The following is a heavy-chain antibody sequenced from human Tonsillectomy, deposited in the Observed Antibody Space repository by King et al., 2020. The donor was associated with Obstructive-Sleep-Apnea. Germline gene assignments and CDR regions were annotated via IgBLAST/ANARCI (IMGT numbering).Heavy chain of an antibody. CDR3: ARQDGLDI. J-gene: IGHJ3*02. D-gene: IGHD4-17*01. CDR1: GYTFANNW. V-gene: IGHV5-51*01. CDR2: ISPADSNV. Sequence: VQLVQSGAELKKPGESLKISCKGSGYTFANNWIAWVRQMPGKGLEWMGIISPADSNVRYSPSFQAQVTISADKSISTAYLQWSSLKASDTAMYYCARQDGLDIWGQWTKVAVSA.